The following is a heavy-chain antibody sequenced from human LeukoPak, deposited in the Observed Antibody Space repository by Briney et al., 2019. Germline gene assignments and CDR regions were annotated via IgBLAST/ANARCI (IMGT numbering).Heavy chain of an antibody. CDR3: AKGLYSGSWGFFQH. CDR2: ISWNSGSI. V-gene: IGHV3-9*01. J-gene: IGHJ1*01. D-gene: IGHD1-26*01. Sequence: GGSLRLSCAASGFTFDDYAMHWVRQAPEKGLEWVSGISWNSGSIGYADSVKGRFTISRDNAKNSLYLQMNSLRAEDTALYYCAKGLYSGSWGFFQHWGQGTLVTVSS. CDR1: GFTFDDYA.